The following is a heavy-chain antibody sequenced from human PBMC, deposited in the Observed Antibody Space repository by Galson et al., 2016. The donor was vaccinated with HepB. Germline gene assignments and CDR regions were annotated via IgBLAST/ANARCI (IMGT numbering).Heavy chain of an antibody. D-gene: IGHD5-18*01. CDR3: AREFRARGYSYGFDF. J-gene: IGHJ4*02. V-gene: IGHV1-69*06. Sequence: SVKVSCKAFGDTFNNYDIHWVRQAPGQGLEWMGVINPIFGTTNYARNFQGRVTISADKSSITAYMEMSSLRSEDTAVYYCAREFRARGYSYGFDFWGQGSLVTVSS. CDR2: INPIFGTT. CDR1: GDTFNNYD.